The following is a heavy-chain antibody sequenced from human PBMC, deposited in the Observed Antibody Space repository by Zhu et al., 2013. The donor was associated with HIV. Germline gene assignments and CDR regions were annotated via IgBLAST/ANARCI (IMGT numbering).Heavy chain of an antibody. CDR3: ARGLYYYGSGRASSLTGFDP. V-gene: IGHV4-30-4*01. CDR1: GGSISSGDYY. CDR2: INHSGST. D-gene: IGHD3-10*01. J-gene: IGHJ5*02. Sequence: VQLQESGPGLVKPSQTLSLTCTVSGGSISSGDYYWSWIRQPPGKGLEWIREINHSGSTNYNPSLKSRVTISVDTSKNQFSLKLSSVTAADTAVYYCARGLYYYGSGRASSLTGFDPWGQGTLVTVSS.